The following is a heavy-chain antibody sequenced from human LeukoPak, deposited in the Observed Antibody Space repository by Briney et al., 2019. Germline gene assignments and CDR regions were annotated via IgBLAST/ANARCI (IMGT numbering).Heavy chain of an antibody. CDR1: GGSISSGGYS. CDR3: ATVYSKKGYYYGTDV. CDR2: IYHSGST. Sequence: KPSETLSLTCAVSGGSISSGGYSWSWIRQPPGKGLEWIGYIYHSGSTYYNPSLKSRVTISVDRSKNQFSLKLSSVTAADTAVYYCATVYSKKGYYYGTDVWGQGTTVTVSS. J-gene: IGHJ6*02. V-gene: IGHV4-30-2*01. D-gene: IGHD4-11*01.